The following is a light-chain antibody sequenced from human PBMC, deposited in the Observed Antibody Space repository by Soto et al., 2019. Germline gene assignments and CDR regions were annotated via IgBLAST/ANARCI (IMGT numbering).Light chain of an antibody. Sequence: DIHLTQSPSFLSASVGDRVTITCRPSQAVPNNMAWYQQKPGKPPKLLFYEESTLHSGVPSRFSGRMSGTQFTLTIDSLQPEDFATNYCQQVKTYPRTFGGGTKVEIK. J-gene: IGKJ4*01. V-gene: IGKV1-9*01. CDR2: EES. CDR1: QAVPNN. CDR3: QQVKTYPRT.